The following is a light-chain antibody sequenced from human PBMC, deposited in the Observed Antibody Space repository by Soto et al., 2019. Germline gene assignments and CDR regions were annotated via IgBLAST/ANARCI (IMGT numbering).Light chain of an antibody. CDR1: SSDAGGHND. CDR3: SSYTTSNTRQIL. CDR2: TVS. V-gene: IGLV2-14*01. J-gene: IGLJ1*01. Sequence: QSVLTQPASVSGSPGHSITLPCTATSSDAGGHNDVSRYQQHPGNAPNFRTYTVSNRASGCLNRIFCCKSGNTAPLTICGLQAEDEAEYYCSSYTTSNTRQILFGTGTKVTVL.